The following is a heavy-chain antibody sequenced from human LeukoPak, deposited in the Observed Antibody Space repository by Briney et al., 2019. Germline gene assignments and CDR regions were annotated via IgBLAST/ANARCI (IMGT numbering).Heavy chain of an antibody. D-gene: IGHD2-21*01. Sequence: PSETLSLTCTVSGGSISSYYWSWIRQPTGKGLEWIGYIYYSGSTNYNPSLKSRVTISVDTSKNQFSLKLSSVTAADTAVYYCARVVVAHYYYYMDVWGKGTTVTVSS. CDR3: ARVVVAHYYYYMDV. CDR2: IYYSGST. CDR1: GGSISSYY. V-gene: IGHV4-59*01. J-gene: IGHJ6*03.